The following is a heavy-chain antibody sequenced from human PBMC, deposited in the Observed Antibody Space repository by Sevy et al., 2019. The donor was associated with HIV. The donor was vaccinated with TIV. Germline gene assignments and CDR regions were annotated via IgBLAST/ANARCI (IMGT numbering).Heavy chain of an antibody. Sequence: ASVKVSCKASGYTFTGYYMHWVRQAPGQGLEWMGWINPNSGGTNYAQKFQGRVTMTRDTSISTAYMELRRLRSGDTAVYYCARDQVAAAGGRIYQSYYYYYGMDVWGQGTRVTVSS. J-gene: IGHJ6*02. V-gene: IGHV1-2*02. D-gene: IGHD6-13*01. CDR2: INPNSGGT. CDR3: ARDQVAAAGGRIYQSYYYYYGMDV. CDR1: GYTFTGYY.